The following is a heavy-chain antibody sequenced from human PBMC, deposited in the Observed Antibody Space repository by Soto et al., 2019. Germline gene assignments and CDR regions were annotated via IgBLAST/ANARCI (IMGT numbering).Heavy chain of an antibody. Sequence: QVQLLQSGAEVKKPGASVKVSCKASGYTFTSYGISWVRQAPGQVLEWRGWISAYNGNTNYAQKFQGKVTLTTDTSTSTAYMELRSLRSDDTAVSYSAREIFWGGFGEAKWLDPGGQGTLVTVSS. CDR1: GYTFTSYG. V-gene: IGHV1-18*01. D-gene: IGHD3-10*01. J-gene: IGHJ5*02. CDR2: ISAYNGNT. CDR3: AREIFWGGFGEAKWLDP.